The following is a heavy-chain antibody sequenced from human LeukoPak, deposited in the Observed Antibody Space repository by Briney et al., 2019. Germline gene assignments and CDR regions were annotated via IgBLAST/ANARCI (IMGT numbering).Heavy chain of an antibody. J-gene: IGHJ6*02. CDR1: GFTFSSYS. V-gene: IGHV3-48*01. CDR2: ISGSASTI. Sequence: PGGSLRLSCAASGFTFSSYSMNWVRQAPGKGLEWVSYISGSASTIYYADSVKGRFTISRDNAKNSLYLQMNSLRAEDTAVYYCAREQGVDIWGQGTTVTVSS. CDR3: AREQGVDI.